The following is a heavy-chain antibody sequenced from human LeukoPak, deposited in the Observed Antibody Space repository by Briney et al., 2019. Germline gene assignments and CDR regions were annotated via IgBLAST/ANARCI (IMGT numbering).Heavy chain of an antibody. CDR2: INWNGGST. D-gene: IGHD2-2*02. V-gene: IGHV3-20*04. J-gene: IGHJ3*02. CDR1: GFTFDDYG. CDR3: ARRDIVVVPAAIFGAFDI. Sequence: GGSLRLSCAASGFTFDDYGMSWVRQAPGKGLEWVSGINWNGGSTGYADSVKGRFTISRDNAKNSLYLQMNSLRAEDTALYYCARRDIVVVPAAIFGAFDIWGQGTMVTVSS.